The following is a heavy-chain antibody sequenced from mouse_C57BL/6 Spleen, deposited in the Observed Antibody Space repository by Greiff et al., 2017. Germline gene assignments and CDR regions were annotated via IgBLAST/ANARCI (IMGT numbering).Heavy chain of an antibody. CDR2: ISYDGTN. J-gene: IGHJ1*03. CDR3: AREGYGSSYDWYIDV. Sequence: VQLQESGPGLVKPSQSLSLTCSVTGYSITSGYYWNWIRQFPGNKLEWMGYISYDGTNNYNPSLKNRISITRDTSKNQFFLMLNSVTTEDTATYYCAREGYGSSYDWYIDVWGTGTTVTVSS. V-gene: IGHV3-6*01. D-gene: IGHD1-1*01. CDR1: GYSITSGYY.